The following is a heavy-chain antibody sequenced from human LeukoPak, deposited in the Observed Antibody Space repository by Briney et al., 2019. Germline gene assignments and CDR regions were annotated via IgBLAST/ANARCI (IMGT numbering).Heavy chain of an antibody. CDR2: ISSSGSTI. D-gene: IGHD6-13*01. Sequence: GGSLRLSCAASGFTFSSYEMNWVRQAPGKELEWVSYISSSGSTIYYADSVKGRFTISRDNAKNSLYLQMNSLRAEDTAVYYCARDRIAAAGHDYYGMDVWGKGTTVTVSS. CDR3: ARDRIAAAGHDYYGMDV. V-gene: IGHV3-48*03. J-gene: IGHJ6*04. CDR1: GFTFSSYE.